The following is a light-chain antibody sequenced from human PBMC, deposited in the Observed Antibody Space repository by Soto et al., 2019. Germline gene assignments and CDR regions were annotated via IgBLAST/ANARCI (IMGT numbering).Light chain of an antibody. CDR3: QQYGSSPPYT. CDR2: GAS. V-gene: IGKV3-20*01. Sequence: EIVLTQSPATLSLSPGERATLSCTASQSVSSSYLAWYQQKPGQAPRLLIYGASSSATGIPDRFSGSVSGTHFTLTISRLGRNDFAVYYCQQYGSSPPYTFIQGTKMEIK. CDR1: QSVSSSY. J-gene: IGKJ2*01.